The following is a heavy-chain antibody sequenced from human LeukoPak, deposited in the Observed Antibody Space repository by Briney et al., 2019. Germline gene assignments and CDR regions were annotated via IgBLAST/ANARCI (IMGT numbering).Heavy chain of an antibody. CDR3: ARSPGDYNFWSDSGPYYFDY. Sequence: GGSLRLSCAASGFTFSSSTMNWVRQAPGKGLEWVSYISPTSDTIFYADSVKGRFTISRDSAKNSLYLQMSSLRAEDTAVYYCARSPGDYNFWSDSGPYYFDYWGQGTLVTVSS. CDR1: GFTFSSST. V-gene: IGHV3-48*04. D-gene: IGHD3-3*01. J-gene: IGHJ4*02. CDR2: ISPTSDTI.